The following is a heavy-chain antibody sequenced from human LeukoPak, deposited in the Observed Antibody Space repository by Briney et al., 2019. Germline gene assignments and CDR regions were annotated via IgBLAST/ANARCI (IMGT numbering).Heavy chain of an antibody. CDR2: ISYDGSSK. V-gene: IGHV3-30-3*01. CDR3: ARTITVTTSAVDY. Sequence: GASVKVSCKASGYTFSSYAMHWVRQAPGKGLEWVAVISYDGSSKYYADSVKGRFTISRDNSKNTLYLQMNSLRAEDTAVYYCARTITVTTSAVDYWGQGTLVTVSS. CDR1: GYTFSSYA. D-gene: IGHD4-11*01. J-gene: IGHJ4*02.